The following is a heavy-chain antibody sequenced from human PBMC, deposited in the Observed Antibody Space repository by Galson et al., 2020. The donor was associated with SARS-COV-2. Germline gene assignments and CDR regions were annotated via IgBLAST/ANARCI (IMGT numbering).Heavy chain of an antibody. J-gene: IGHJ4*02. CDR1: GFTFSSYS. CDR3: ARAPFESGSYWD. CDR2: ISSSSYI. Sequence: GGSLRLSCAASGFTFSSYSMNWVRQAPGKGLEWVSSISSSSYIYYADSVQGRFTISRDNAKNSLYLQMNSLRAEDTAVYYCARAPFESGSYWDWGQGTLVTVSS. V-gene: IGHV3-21*01. D-gene: IGHD1-26*01.